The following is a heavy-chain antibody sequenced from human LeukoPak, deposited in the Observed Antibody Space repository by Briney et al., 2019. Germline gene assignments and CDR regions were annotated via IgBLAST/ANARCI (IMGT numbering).Heavy chain of an antibody. CDR1: GGSISTTSYY. V-gene: IGHV4-39*01. CDR2: IYYSGST. Sequence: SETLSLTCTVSGGSISTTSYYWGWIRQPPGKGLEWIGSIYYSGSTYYNPSLKSRASISVDTSKNQFSLKLSSVTAADTAVFYCARHVYSYGFSSDYWGQGTLVTVSS. CDR3: ARHVYSYGFSSDY. D-gene: IGHD5-18*01. J-gene: IGHJ4*02.